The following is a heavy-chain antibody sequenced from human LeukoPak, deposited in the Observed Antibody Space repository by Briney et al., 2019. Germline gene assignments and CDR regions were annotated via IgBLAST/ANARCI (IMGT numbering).Heavy chain of an antibody. V-gene: IGHV3-23*01. CDR2: ITGSGGST. CDR1: GFTFSSYA. D-gene: IGHD2-15*01. Sequence: GGSLRLSCAASGFTFSSYAMSWVRQAPGKGLEWVSVITGSGGSTYYADSVKGRFTLSRDNSKNTLYLQMNSPRAEDTAVYYCATDPLLDYWGQGTLVTVSS. J-gene: IGHJ4*02. CDR3: ATDPLLDY.